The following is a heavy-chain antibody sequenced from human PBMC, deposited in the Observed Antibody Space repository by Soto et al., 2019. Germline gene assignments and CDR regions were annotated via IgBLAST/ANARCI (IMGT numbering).Heavy chain of an antibody. J-gene: IGHJ5*02. CDR1: GYTFTSYD. D-gene: IGHD6-6*01. CDR3: ARGHVAAHENWFDP. Sequence: ASVKVSCKASGYTFTSYDINWARQATGQGLEWMGWMNPNSGNTGYAQKFQGRVTMTRNTSISTAYMELSSLRSEDTAVYYCARGHVAAHENWFDPWGQGTLVTVSS. CDR2: MNPNSGNT. V-gene: IGHV1-8*01.